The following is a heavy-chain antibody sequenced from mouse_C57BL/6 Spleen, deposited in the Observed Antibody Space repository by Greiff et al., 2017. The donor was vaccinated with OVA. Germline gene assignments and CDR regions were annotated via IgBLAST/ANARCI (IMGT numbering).Heavy chain of an antibody. J-gene: IGHJ1*03. D-gene: IGHD1-1*01. V-gene: IGHV5-6*01. CDR3: ARQSSSYRYFDV. CDR2: ISSGGSYT. Sequence: EVMLVESGGDLVKPGGSLKLSCAASGFTFSSYGMSWVRQTPDKRLEWVATISSGGSYTYYPDSVKGRFTISRDNAKNTLYLQMSSLKSEDTAMYYCARQSSSYRYFDVWGTGTTVTVSS. CDR1: GFTFSSYG.